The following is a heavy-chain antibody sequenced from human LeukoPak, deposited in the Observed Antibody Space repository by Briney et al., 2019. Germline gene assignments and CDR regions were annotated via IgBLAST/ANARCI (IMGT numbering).Heavy chain of an antibody. CDR1: GDSVNSGAYY. V-gene: IGHV4-61*02. CDR2: IYPLETT. CDR3: ARGPTYYDILTGYYTKSFDY. J-gene: IGHJ4*02. Sequence: SQTLSLTCTVSGDSVNSGAYYWSWLRQPAGKEPEWIGRIYPLETTNYNPSLKSRGAISVDTSKNQFSLKLSSVTAADTAVYYCARGPTYYDILTGYYTKSFDYWGQGTLVTVSS. D-gene: IGHD3-9*01.